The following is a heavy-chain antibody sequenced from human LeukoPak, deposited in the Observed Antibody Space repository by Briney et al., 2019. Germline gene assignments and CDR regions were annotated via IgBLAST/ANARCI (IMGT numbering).Heavy chain of an antibody. D-gene: IGHD3-22*01. Sequence: ASVKVSCRASGYTFTNYGISWVRQAPGQGLEWMGCISAYNGNTNYAQKLQGRVTMTTETSTSTAYMELRSLRSDDTAIYYCARTYYYDSSGYYYGHWFDPWGQGTLVTVPS. J-gene: IGHJ5*02. V-gene: IGHV1-18*01. CDR1: GYTFTNYG. CDR3: ARTYYYDSSGYYYGHWFDP. CDR2: ISAYNGNT.